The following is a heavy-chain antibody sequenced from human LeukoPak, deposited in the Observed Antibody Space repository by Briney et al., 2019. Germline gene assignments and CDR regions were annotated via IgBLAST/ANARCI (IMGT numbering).Heavy chain of an antibody. CDR1: GFTFSNYW. Sequence: GGSLRLSCAASGFTFSNYWMPWVRQAPGKGLVWVSRIKGDGSHTIYADSVKGRFTISRDNTKNALYLQMKSLRAEDTAVYYCVRDWDHFDFDSWGQGTLVTVSS. D-gene: IGHD3-9*01. CDR2: IKGDGSHT. V-gene: IGHV3-74*01. CDR3: VRDWDHFDFDS. J-gene: IGHJ5*01.